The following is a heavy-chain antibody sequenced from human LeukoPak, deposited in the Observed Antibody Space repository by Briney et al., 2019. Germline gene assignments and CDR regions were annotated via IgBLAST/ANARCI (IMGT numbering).Heavy chain of an antibody. CDR1: GFTFSSYW. V-gene: IGHV3-74*01. D-gene: IGHD6-6*01. Sequence: GGSLRLSCAASGFTFSSYWMHWVRQVPGKGLVWVSRISRDGSTTSYADSVKGRFTISRDNAKTTLYLQTNSLRAEDTAVYYCASQSSSSSGFDYWGQGTLVTVSS. J-gene: IGHJ4*02. CDR2: ISRDGSTT. CDR3: ASQSSSSSGFDY.